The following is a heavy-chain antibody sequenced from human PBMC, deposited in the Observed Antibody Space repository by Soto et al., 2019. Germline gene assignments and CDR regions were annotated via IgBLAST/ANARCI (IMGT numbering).Heavy chain of an antibody. J-gene: IGHJ6*02. D-gene: IGHD3-3*01. CDR2: IYYSGST. Sequence: SETLSLTCTVSGGSVSSGSYYWSWIRQPPGKGLEWIGYIYYSGSTNYNPSLKSRVTISVDTSKNQFSLKLGSVTAADTAVYYCASLAPDFWSGYPASYYGMDVWGQGTTVTVSS. CDR3: ASLAPDFWSGYPASYYGMDV. V-gene: IGHV4-61*01. CDR1: GGSVSSGSYY.